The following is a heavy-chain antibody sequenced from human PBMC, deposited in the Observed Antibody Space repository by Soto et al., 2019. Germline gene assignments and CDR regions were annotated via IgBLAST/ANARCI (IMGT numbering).Heavy chain of an antibody. Sequence: GESLKISCKGSGYSFTSYWISWVRQMPGKGLEWMGRIDPSDSYTNYSPSFQGHVTISADKSISTAYLQWSSLKASDTAMYYCARHGVVPAARDDGYYYGRDVWGQGTTVTVSS. D-gene: IGHD2-2*01. CDR1: GYSFTSYW. CDR2: IDPSDSYT. J-gene: IGHJ6*02. CDR3: ARHGVVPAARDDGYYYGRDV. V-gene: IGHV5-10-1*01.